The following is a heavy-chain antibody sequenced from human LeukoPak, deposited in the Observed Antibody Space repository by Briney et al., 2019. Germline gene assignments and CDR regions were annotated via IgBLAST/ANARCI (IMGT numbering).Heavy chain of an antibody. J-gene: IGHJ4*02. D-gene: IGHD6-19*01. CDR3: ARSERYNSGWYFYFDY. Sequence: SRTLPLTCTVSVGSISTYYWSWIRQPPGKGLEWIGYIYYSGSTNYNPSLKSRVTISVDTSKNQFSLNLSSVTAADTAVYYCARSERYNSGWYFYFDYWGQGTLVTVPS. V-gene: IGHV4-59*01. CDR2: IYYSGST. CDR1: VGSISTYY.